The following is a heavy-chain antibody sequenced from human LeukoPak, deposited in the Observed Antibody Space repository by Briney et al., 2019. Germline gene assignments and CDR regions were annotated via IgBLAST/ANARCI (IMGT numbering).Heavy chain of an antibody. D-gene: IGHD2-8*01. J-gene: IGHJ4*02. CDR3: SRENGAFSPFGY. CDR2: IHLSGRT. Sequence: SETLSLTCGVSGGSIATTNWWSWVRQPPGQGLEWIGEIHLSGRTNYNPSLNSRVTLALDTSKNHLSLSLTSVTAADTAVYYCSRENGAFSPFGYWGQGTLVTVPS. CDR1: GGSIATTNW. V-gene: IGHV4-4*02.